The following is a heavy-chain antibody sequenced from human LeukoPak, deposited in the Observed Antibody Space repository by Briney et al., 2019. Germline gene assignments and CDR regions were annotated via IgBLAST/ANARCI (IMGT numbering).Heavy chain of an antibody. CDR3: TRDFDFSSAI. V-gene: IGHV3-74*01. Sequence: HPGGSLRLSCAASGFTFSSYWMHWVRQAPGKELVWVSRISPDGSTTGHADSVKGRFTTSRDNAKNTLFLQMNSLRAEDTAVYYCTRDFDFSSAIWGQGTLVTVSS. J-gene: IGHJ4*02. CDR2: ISPDGSTT. CDR1: GFTFSSYW. D-gene: IGHD3-3*01.